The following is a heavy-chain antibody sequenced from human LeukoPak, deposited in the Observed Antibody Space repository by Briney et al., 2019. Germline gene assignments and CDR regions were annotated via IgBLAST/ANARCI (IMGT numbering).Heavy chain of an antibody. D-gene: IGHD6-19*01. CDR3: TNLGYATGWYGLVH. V-gene: IGHV3-30*02. CDR2: IRHDGSNP. CDR1: GFTFSSYA. Sequence: PGGSLRLSCAASGFTFSSYAMHWVRQAPGKGLEWVTYIRHDGSNPYYADSVKGRFTITRDNSQNTLFLQMNSLRLEDTAVYYCTNLGYATGWYGLVHWGQGTLVTVSS. J-gene: IGHJ4*02.